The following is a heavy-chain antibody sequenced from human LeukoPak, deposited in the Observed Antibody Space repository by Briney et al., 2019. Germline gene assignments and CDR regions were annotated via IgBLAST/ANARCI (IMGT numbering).Heavy chain of an antibody. CDR2: ISSSSSYI. J-gene: IGHJ4*02. V-gene: IGHV3-21*01. D-gene: IGHD3-22*01. Sequence: GGSLRLSCAASGFTFSSYSMNWVRQAPGKGLEWVSSISSSSSYIYYADSVEGRFTISRDNAKNSLYLQMNSLRAEDTAVYYCARDEYSSGYYNDYWGQGTLVTVSS. CDR1: GFTFSSYS. CDR3: ARDEYSSGYYNDY.